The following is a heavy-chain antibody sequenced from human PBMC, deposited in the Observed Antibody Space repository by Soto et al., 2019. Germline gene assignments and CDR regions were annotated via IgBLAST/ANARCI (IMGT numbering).Heavy chain of an antibody. CDR3: VRDSHGDY. Sequence: EVQLVESGGGLVQPGGSLRLSCAASGFTFSNYWMHWVRQAPGKGLAWVARIDHDGSTDYAGSVRGRFTVYRANAENMLYLQMNSLRDDDTALYYCVRDSHGDYWGQGTLVTVSS. V-gene: IGHV3-74*01. CDR1: GFTFSNYW. J-gene: IGHJ4*02. CDR2: IDHDGST.